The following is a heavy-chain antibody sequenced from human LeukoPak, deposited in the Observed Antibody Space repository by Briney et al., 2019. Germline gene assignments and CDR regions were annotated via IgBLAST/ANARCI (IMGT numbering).Heavy chain of an antibody. CDR3: ARRTTGTSSVWFDP. CDR1: GYSFISYW. V-gene: IGHV5-51*01. Sequence: GESLKISCKGSGYSFISYWIGWVRQMPGKGLEWMGIIYPSDSDTRYSPSFQGQVTISADKSISTAYLQRSSLKASDTAMYYCARRTTGTSSVWFDPWGQGTLVTVSS. D-gene: IGHD1-1*01. CDR2: IYPSDSDT. J-gene: IGHJ5*02.